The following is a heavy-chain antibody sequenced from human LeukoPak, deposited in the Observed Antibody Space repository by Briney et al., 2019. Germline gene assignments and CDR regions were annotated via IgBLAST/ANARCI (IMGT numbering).Heavy chain of an antibody. CDR3: ARDRRIAPRLYYFDY. V-gene: IGHV4-31*03. Sequence: SETLSLTCTVSGGSISSGGYYWSWIRQHPGKDLEWIGYIYYSGSTYYNPSLKSRVTISVDTSKNQFSLKLSSVTAADTAVYYCARDRRIAPRLYYFDYWGQGTLVTVSS. CDR2: IYYSGST. CDR1: GGSISSGGYY. J-gene: IGHJ4*02. D-gene: IGHD6-13*01.